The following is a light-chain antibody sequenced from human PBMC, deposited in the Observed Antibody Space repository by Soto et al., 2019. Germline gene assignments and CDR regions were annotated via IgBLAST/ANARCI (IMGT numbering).Light chain of an antibody. CDR2: SAS. J-gene: IGKJ4*01. Sequence: DIQMTQSPSSVSAFVGDRVTITCRASQGISNWLAWYQQKPGEPPKLLISSASSLQSGVPSRFSGSGSGTDFTLTINSLPPEDFATYYCQQGNSFPLTFGGGTKVEIK. CDR1: QGISNW. CDR3: QQGNSFPLT. V-gene: IGKV1D-12*01.